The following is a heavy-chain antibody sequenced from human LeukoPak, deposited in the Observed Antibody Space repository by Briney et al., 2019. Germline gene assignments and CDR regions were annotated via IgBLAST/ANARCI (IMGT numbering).Heavy chain of an antibody. CDR2: ISGSGGST. Sequence: GGSLRLSCAASGFTFSSYAMSWVRQAPGKGLEWVSAISGSGGSTYYADSVKGRFTISRDNSKNTLYLQMHSLRAEDTAVYYCARDLHRNIVVVVAATPFDYWGQGTLVTVSS. J-gene: IGHJ4*02. V-gene: IGHV3-23*01. CDR3: ARDLHRNIVVVVAATPFDY. CDR1: GFTFSSYA. D-gene: IGHD2-15*01.